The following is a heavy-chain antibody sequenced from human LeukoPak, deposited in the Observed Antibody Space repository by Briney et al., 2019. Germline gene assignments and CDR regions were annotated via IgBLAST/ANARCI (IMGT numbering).Heavy chain of an antibody. V-gene: IGHV5-51*01. CDR3: AEGSGYYYSAFDI. CDR1: GYSFTSYW. CDR2: IYPGDSDT. J-gene: IGHJ3*02. D-gene: IGHD3-22*01. Sequence: GESLKISCKGSGYSFTSYWIGWVRPMPGKGLEWMGIIYPGDSDTRYSPSFQGQVTISADKSISTAYLQWGSLKASDTVMYYCAEGSGYYYSAFDIWGQGTMVTVSS.